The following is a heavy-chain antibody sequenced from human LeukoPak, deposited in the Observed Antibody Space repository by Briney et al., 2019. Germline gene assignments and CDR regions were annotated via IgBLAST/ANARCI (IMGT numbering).Heavy chain of an antibody. CDR1: GDSLASSTYY. CDR2: IYYNGNT. CDR3: ATQYGSGSVDY. V-gene: IGHV4-39*01. D-gene: IGHD3-10*01. Sequence: SETLSLTCTVSGDSLASSTYYLAWIRQPPRKGLEWIGSIYYNGNTYYNPSLKSRVTISVDTSKNQFSLKLSSVTAADTAVYYCATQYGSGSVDYWGQGTLVTVSS. J-gene: IGHJ4*02.